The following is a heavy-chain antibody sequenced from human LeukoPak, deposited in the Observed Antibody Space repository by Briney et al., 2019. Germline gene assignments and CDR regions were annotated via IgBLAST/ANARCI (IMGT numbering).Heavy chain of an antibody. CDR1: GGSISSSSYY. J-gene: IGHJ3*02. V-gene: IGHV4-39*01. D-gene: IGHD2-15*01. CDR2: IYYSGST. Sequence: ASETLSLTCTVSGGSISSSSYYWGWIRQSPGKGLEWIGSIYYSGSTYYNPSLKSRVTISVDTSKNQFSLKVSSVTAAETAVYYCARPALGAFDIWGQGTMVTVSS. CDR3: ARPALGAFDI.